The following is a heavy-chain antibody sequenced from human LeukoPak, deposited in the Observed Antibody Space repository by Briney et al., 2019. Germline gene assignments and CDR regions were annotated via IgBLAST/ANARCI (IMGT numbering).Heavy chain of an antibody. J-gene: IGHJ4*02. CDR3: ARQGYSGYDPLDY. D-gene: IGHD5-12*01. CDR2: ISAYNGNT. CDR1: GYTFTKYG. Sequence: GASVKVSCKASGYTFTKYGIIWARLAPGQGLEWMGWISAYNGNTNYAQKLQGRVTMTTDTSTSTAYMELRSLRSDDTAVYYCARQGYSGYDPLDYWGQGTLVTVSS. V-gene: IGHV1-18*01.